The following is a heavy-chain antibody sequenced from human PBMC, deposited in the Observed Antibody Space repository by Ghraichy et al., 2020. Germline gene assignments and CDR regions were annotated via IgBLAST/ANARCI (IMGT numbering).Heavy chain of an antibody. CDR3: AREGFTSGWSHFDS. J-gene: IGHJ4*02. V-gene: IGHV1-3*01. CDR1: GYTFTTYA. Sequence: DSVKVSCKASGYTFTTYAMHWVRHAPGQRLEWMAWVNAANGDREYSKKFQGRVSITTDTSATTTYMELSSLRSEDTAIYYCAREGFTSGWSHFDSWGQGTLVTVSS. CDR2: VNAANGDR. D-gene: IGHD6-13*01.